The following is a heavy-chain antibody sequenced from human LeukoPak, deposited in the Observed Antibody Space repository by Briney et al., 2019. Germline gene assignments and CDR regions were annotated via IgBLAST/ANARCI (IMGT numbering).Heavy chain of an antibody. Sequence: PSQTLSLTCTVSGGSISSGSYYWSWIRQPAGKGLEWIGRIYASGSTNYNPSLKSRVTISVDTSKNQFSLKLSSVTAADTAVYYCARGTDYYDSSGYFPFDYWGQGTLVTVSS. CDR2: IYASGST. D-gene: IGHD3-22*01. CDR1: GGSISSGSYY. CDR3: ARGTDYYDSSGYFPFDY. V-gene: IGHV4-61*02. J-gene: IGHJ4*02.